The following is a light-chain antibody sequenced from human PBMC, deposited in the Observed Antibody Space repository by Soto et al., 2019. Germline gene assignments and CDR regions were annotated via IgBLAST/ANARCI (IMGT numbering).Light chain of an antibody. CDR3: QQYYSYPFT. V-gene: IGKV1-8*01. J-gene: IGKJ3*01. CDR2: AAS. Sequence: AIRMTQSPSSLSASTGDRVTITVRASQGISSYLAWYQQKPGKAPKLLIYAASTLQSGVPSRFSGSGSGTDFTLTISCLQSEDFATYYCQQYYSYPFTFGPGTKVDIK. CDR1: QGISSY.